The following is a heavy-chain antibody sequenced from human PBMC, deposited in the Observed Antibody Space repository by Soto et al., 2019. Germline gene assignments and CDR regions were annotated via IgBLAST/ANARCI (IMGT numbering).Heavy chain of an antibody. CDR3: ARAGELGMDY. CDR2: INPSGGST. Sequence: ASVKVSCKASGYTFTSYYMHWVRQAPGQGLEWMGIINPSGGSTSYAQKFQGRVTMTRDTSTSTVYMGLSSLRSEDTAGYYCARAGELGMDYWGQGTLVTVSS. CDR1: GYTFTSYY. V-gene: IGHV1-46*01. J-gene: IGHJ4*02. D-gene: IGHD1-26*01.